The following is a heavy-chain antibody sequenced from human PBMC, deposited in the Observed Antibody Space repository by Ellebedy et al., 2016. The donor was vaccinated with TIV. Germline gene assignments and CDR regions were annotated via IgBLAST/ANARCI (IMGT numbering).Heavy chain of an antibody. Sequence: GGSLRLSCAASGFTFDDHAMHWVRQAPGKGPEWVSGISWESNYIGYADSVKGRFTISRDNAKMSLYLQMNALRPEDTAVYYCAAYSSSFYYWGQGTLVTVSS. CDR1: GFTFDDHA. CDR2: ISWESNYI. J-gene: IGHJ4*02. D-gene: IGHD3-22*01. V-gene: IGHV3-9*01. CDR3: AAYSSSFYY.